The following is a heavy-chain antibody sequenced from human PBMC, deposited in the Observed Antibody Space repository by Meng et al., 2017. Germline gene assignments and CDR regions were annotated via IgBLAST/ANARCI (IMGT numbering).Heavy chain of an antibody. CDR1: GGSISSGGYY. V-gene: IGHV4-31*03. CDR3: ARGLKSSTVTLGLFDI. J-gene: IGHJ3*02. CDR2: IYYSGST. Sequence: SETLSLTCTVSGGSISSGGYYWSWIRQHPGKGLEWIGYIYYSGSTYYNPSLKSRVTISVDTSKNQFSLKLSSVTAADTAVYYCARGLKSSTVTLGLFDIWGQGTMVTVSS. D-gene: IGHD4-17*01.